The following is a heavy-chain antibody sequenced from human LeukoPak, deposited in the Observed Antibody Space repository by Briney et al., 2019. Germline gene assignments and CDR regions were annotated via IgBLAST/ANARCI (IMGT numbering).Heavy chain of an antibody. J-gene: IGHJ4*02. Sequence: SQTLSLTCAISGDSVSSNSAAWNWIRQSPSRGLEWLGRTYYRSKWYNDYAVSVKSRITINPDTSKNQFSLQLNSVTPEDTAVYYCARGTMHYYDSSGYYFLPFDYWGQGTLVTVSS. CDR3: ARGTMHYYDSSGYYFLPFDY. D-gene: IGHD3-22*01. CDR2: TYYRSKWYN. V-gene: IGHV6-1*01. CDR1: GDSVSSNSAA.